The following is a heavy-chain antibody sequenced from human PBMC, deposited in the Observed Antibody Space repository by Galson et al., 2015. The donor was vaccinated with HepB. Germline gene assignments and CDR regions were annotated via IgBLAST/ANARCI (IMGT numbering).Heavy chain of an antibody. V-gene: IGHV3-23*01. D-gene: IGHD2-15*01. Sequence: SLRLSCAASGFTFSSYAMTWDRQAPGKGLEWVSSISGSGGSTYYADSVKGRFAIPRDNSKNTLYLQMTSLRAEDTAVYYCAKHDCSGGSCSYKFPFDDWGQGTLVTVSS. CDR1: GFTFSSYA. J-gene: IGHJ4*02. CDR3: AKHDCSGGSCSYKFPFDD. CDR2: ISGSGGST.